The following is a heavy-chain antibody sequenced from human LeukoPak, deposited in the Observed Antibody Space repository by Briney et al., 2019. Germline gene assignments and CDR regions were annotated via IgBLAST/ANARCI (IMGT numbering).Heavy chain of an antibody. CDR3: ARAIRRGPFDY. Sequence: GGSLRLSCAASGFTFSSYEMNWVRQAPGKGLEWVSYISSSGSTIYYADSVKGRFTISRDNAKNSLYLQMNSLRAEDTAVYYCARAIRRGPFDYWGQGTLVTVSS. J-gene: IGHJ4*02. CDR1: GFTFSSYE. CDR2: ISSSGSTI. V-gene: IGHV3-48*03. D-gene: IGHD3-3*02.